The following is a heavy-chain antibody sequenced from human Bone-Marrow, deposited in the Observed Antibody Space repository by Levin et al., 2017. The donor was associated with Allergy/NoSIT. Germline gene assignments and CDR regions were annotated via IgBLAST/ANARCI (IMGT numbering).Heavy chain of an antibody. CDR2: IKQDGSEK. Sequence: LSLTCAASGFTFSSYWMSWVRQAPGKGLEWVANIKQDGSEKYYVDSVKGRFTISRDNAKNSLYLQMNSLRAEDTAVYYCARDHAGFDYWGQGTLVTVSS. CDR3: ARDHAGFDY. CDR1: GFTFSSYW. V-gene: IGHV3-7*01. J-gene: IGHJ4*02.